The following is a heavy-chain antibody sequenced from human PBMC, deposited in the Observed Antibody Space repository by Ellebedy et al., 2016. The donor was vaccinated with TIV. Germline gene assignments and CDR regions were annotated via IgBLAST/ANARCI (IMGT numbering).Heavy chain of an antibody. Sequence: PGGSLRLSCAASGFTFNNYAMHWVRQAPGKGLEWVALISYDANNKYYADSVKGRFTISRDNSKNTLYLQMNSLRAEDTAVYYCAKSPSRKPSLVDYWGQGTLVTVSS. CDR1: GFTFNNYA. CDR3: AKSPSRKPSLVDY. D-gene: IGHD1-14*01. J-gene: IGHJ4*02. CDR2: ISYDANNK. V-gene: IGHV3-30*18.